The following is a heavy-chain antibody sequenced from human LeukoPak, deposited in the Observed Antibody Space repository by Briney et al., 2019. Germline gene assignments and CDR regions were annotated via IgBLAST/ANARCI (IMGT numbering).Heavy chain of an antibody. V-gene: IGHV3-48*03. CDR3: ARAPYDSSGYYHFDY. CDR1: GFTFSSYE. J-gene: IGHJ4*02. Sequence: GGSLRLSCAASGFTFSSYEMNWVRQAPGKGLEWVSYISSSGSTIYYADSVKGRFTISRDNAKNSLYLQMNSLRAEDTAVYYCARAPYDSSGYYHFDYWGQGTLVTVSS. CDR2: ISSSGSTI. D-gene: IGHD3-22*01.